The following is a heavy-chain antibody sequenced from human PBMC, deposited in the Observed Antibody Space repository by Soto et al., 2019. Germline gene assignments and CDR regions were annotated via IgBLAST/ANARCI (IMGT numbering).Heavy chain of an antibody. J-gene: IGHJ5*01. CDR2: IFYSGST. CDR1: GGSISSYY. V-gene: IGHV4-59*01. D-gene: IGHD3-10*02. CDR3: ASMIGDPVLSFDS. Sequence: QVQLQESGPGLVKPSETLSLTCTVSGGSISSYYWSWIRQPPGKGLEWIGFIFYSGSTSYNPSLTSRVTISIDTSEYHFSLKLNSVTAADTAVYYCASMIGDPVLSFDSWGQGTLVAVSS.